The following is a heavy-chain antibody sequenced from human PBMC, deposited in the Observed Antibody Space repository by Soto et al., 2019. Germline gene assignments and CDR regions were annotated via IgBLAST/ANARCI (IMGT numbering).Heavy chain of an antibody. D-gene: IGHD3-22*01. CDR2: ISSNGGST. J-gene: IGHJ1*01. CDR1: GFTFSSYA. Sequence: GGSLRLSCSASGFTFSSYAMHWVRQAPGKGLEYVSAISSNGGSTYYADSVKGRFTISRDNSKNTLYLQMSSLRAEDTAVYYCVKDLSPPYYDSSGTIVGFEYFQHWGQGTLVTVSS. V-gene: IGHV3-64D*08. CDR3: VKDLSPPYYDSSGTIVGFEYFQH.